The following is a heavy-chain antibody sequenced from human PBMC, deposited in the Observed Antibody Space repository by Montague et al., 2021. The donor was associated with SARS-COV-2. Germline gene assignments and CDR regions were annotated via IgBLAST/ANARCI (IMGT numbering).Heavy chain of an antibody. CDR2: INHSGSP. J-gene: IGHJ4*02. CDR1: GESVSGFY. Sequence: SETLSPTCAVYGESVSGFYWGWIRQPPGEGLEWLGEINHSGSPNYNPSLKSRVTMSLDTSKNQFSLKLSSVTAADTAVYFCARGFRTVEMPTISFDYWGQGTLVTVSS. D-gene: IGHD5-24*01. V-gene: IGHV4-34*01. CDR3: ARGFRTVEMPTISFDY.